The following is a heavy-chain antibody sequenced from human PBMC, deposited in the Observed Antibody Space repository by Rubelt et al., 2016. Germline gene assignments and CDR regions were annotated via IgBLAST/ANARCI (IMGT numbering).Heavy chain of an antibody. D-gene: IGHD5-18*01. CDR1: GFTFTKSA. CDR3: AKGNLQLWSHTDY. Sequence: SGGGVVQPGRSLRLSCAAAGFTFTKSAMHWVRQAPGKGLEWVALISYDGTNKYYADSVKGRFTTARDNSKNTLYLQMNSLRAEDTAVYYCAKGNLQLWSHTDYWGQGTLVTVSS. V-gene: IGHV3-30*04. CDR2: ISYDGTNK. J-gene: IGHJ4*02.